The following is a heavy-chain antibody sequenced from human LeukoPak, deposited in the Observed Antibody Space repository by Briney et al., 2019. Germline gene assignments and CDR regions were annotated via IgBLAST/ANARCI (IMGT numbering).Heavy chain of an antibody. CDR1: GFSFSSYS. CDR2: IISSSSYI. CDR3: ARALYDFWSGYPYYFDY. J-gene: IGHJ4*02. Sequence: GGSLRLSCVASGFSFSSYSMNWVRQAPEKGLEWVSSIISSSSYIYYADSVKGRFTISRDNAKNSLYLQMNSLRAEDTAVYYCARALYDFWSGYPYYFDYWGQGTLVTVSS. V-gene: IGHV3-21*01. D-gene: IGHD3-3*01.